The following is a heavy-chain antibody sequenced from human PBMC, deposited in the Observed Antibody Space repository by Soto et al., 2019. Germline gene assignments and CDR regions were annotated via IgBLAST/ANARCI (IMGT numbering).Heavy chain of an antibody. CDR3: ARSLGWYAIDY. CDR2: MSHIGSV. Sequence: QVLLQESGPGLVQPSGTLSLSCVVSGVSIGSNYYWGWVRQPPGKGLEWLGDMSHIGSVNYNPSLTRRVPISTDRSQNQFSLQLNSVTAADTAVYSCARSLGWYAIDYWGQGTLVIVSS. J-gene: IGHJ4*02. V-gene: IGHV4-4*02. D-gene: IGHD6-19*01. CDR1: GVSIGSNYY.